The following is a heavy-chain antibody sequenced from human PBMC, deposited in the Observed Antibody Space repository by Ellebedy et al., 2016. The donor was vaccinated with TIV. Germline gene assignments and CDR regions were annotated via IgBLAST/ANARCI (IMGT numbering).Heavy chain of an antibody. Sequence: MPSETLSLTCTVSGGDITSRSYCWGWIRQPPGKGLEWIGSVCYSGSTYYNPSLKSRVTISVDTSKNEFSLKLSFVTATDTAVFYSVRQPPSSGWYGDYFDYWGQGTLVTVSS. CDR3: VRQPPSSGWYGDYFDY. J-gene: IGHJ4*02. CDR2: VCYSGST. CDR1: GGDITSRSYC. V-gene: IGHV4-39*01. D-gene: IGHD6-19*01.